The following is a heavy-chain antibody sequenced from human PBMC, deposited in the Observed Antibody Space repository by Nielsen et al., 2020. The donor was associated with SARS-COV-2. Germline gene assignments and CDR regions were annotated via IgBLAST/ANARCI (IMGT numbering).Heavy chain of an antibody. Sequence: LRLSCTVSGGSISSGGYYWSWIRQHPGKGLEWIGYIYYSGSTYYNPSLKSRVTISVDTSKNQFSLKLSSVTAADTAVYYCARVVTGSSWYCFDYWGQGTLVTVSS. CDR1: GGSISSGGYY. J-gene: IGHJ4*02. V-gene: IGHV4-31*03. CDR3: ARVVTGSSWYCFDY. D-gene: IGHD6-13*01. CDR2: IYYSGST.